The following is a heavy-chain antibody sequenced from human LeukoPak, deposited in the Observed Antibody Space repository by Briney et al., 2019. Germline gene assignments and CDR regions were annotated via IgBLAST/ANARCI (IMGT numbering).Heavy chain of an antibody. CDR3: AREVRDSSGHNHFDY. Sequence: SETLSLTCTVSGGSISTGGYYWSWIRQHPGKGLEWIGYIYYSGSTYYNPSLKSRVAISVDMSKNQFSLKLSSVTAADTAVYYCAREVRDSSGHNHFDYWGQGTLVTVSS. CDR2: IYYSGST. D-gene: IGHD3-22*01. V-gene: IGHV4-31*03. J-gene: IGHJ4*02. CDR1: GGSISTGGYY.